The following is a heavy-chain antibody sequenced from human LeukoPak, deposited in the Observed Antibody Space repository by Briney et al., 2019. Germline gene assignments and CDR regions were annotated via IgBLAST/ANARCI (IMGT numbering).Heavy chain of an antibody. V-gene: IGHV3-33*01. CDR1: RFTFSSYG. J-gene: IGHJ4*02. CDR2: IWFDGSNK. D-gene: IGHD7-27*01. Sequence: GGSLRLSCAAPRFTFSSYGMHWVRQAPGKGLEWVAVIWFDGSNKYYADSVKGRFTISRDNSKNTLYLQMNSLRAEDTAVYYCARDRDWGCSYCSYWGQGTLVTVSS. CDR3: ARDRDWGCSYCSY.